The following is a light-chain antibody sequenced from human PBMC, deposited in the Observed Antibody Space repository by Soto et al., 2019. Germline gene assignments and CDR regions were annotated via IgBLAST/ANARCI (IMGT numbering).Light chain of an antibody. CDR2: DAS. J-gene: IGKJ5*01. V-gene: IGKV3-20*01. Sequence: DIVLTHAPCTLALSAVGRATLSCRAIQSLNSSYLAWYQQKPGQAPRLLIYDASSRATGIPDRFSGSGSGTDFTLTIRRLEPEDSAVYYCQQYGSSPPITFGQGTRLEIK. CDR1: QSLNSSY. CDR3: QQYGSSPPIT.